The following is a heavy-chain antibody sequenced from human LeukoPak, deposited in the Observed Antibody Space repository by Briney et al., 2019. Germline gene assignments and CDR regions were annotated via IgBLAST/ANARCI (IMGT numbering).Heavy chain of an antibody. CDR1: GFTFDDYA. Sequence: GGSLRLSCAAAGFTFDDYAMHWVRQAPGKGLEWVSGINWNSGSIGYADSVKGRFTISRDNAKNSLYLQMNSLRAEDTALYYCAKGRGYSYGYLADYWGQGTLVTVSS. V-gene: IGHV3-9*01. CDR2: INWNSGSI. J-gene: IGHJ4*02. CDR3: AKGRGYSYGYLADY. D-gene: IGHD5-18*01.